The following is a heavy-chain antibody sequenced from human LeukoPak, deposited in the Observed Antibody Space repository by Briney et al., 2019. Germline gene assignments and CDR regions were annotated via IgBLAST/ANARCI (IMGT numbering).Heavy chain of an antibody. CDR1: GFTFDDYA. CDR3: AKDDYDILTGSGGFDY. J-gene: IGHJ4*02. V-gene: IGHV3-9*01. Sequence: GGSLRLSCAASGFTFDDYAMHRVRQAPGKGLDWGSGSSWNSGSIGYADSLKGRFTISRDNAKNSLYLQMNSLRAEDTALYYCAKDDYDILTGSGGFDYWGQGTLVTVSS. D-gene: IGHD3-9*01. CDR2: SSWNSGSI.